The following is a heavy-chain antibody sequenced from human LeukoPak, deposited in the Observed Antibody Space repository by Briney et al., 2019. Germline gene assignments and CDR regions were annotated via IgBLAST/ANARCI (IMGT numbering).Heavy chain of an antibody. CDR3: ARNQQLVRYYYYYMDV. D-gene: IGHD6-13*01. CDR1: GGSFSGYY. V-gene: IGHV4-34*01. Sequence: PSETLSLTCAVYGGSFSGYYWSWIRQPPGKGLVWIGEINHSGSTNYNPSLKSRVTISVDTSKNQFSLKLSSVTAADTAVYYCARNQQLVRYYYYYMDVWGKGTTVTVSS. CDR2: INHSGST. J-gene: IGHJ6*03.